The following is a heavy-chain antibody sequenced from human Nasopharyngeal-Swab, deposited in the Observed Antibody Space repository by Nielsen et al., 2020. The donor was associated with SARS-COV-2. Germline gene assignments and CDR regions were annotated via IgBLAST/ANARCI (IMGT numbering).Heavy chain of an antibody. Sequence: RQAPGKGLEWIGHIYYSGSTYYNPSLKSRVTISVDTSKNQFSLKLSSVTAADTAVYYCARENTYFDYWGQGTLVTVSS. CDR2: IYYSGST. CDR3: ARENTYFDY. J-gene: IGHJ4*02. V-gene: IGHV4-31*02.